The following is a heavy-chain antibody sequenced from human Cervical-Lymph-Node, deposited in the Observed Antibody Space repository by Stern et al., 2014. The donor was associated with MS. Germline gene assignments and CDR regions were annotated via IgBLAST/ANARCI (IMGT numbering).Heavy chain of an antibody. CDR2: ITNVGST. D-gene: IGHD1-1*01. CDR1: GFTVSRDY. CDR3: ARDTSSPERSDW. Sequence: DVQLVESGGGVIQPGGSLRLSCTASGFTVSRDYMTWVRQAPGKGLEWGSLITNVGSTFYTDSVKGRFTISRDDSKNTVYLHMTSLRAEDTAMYYCARDTSSPERSDWWGQGTLVTVSS. J-gene: IGHJ4*02. V-gene: IGHV3-53*01.